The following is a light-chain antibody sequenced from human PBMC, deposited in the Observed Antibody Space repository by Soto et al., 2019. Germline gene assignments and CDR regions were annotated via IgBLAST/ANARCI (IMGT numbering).Light chain of an antibody. CDR2: KVS. Sequence: DVVMTQSPLSLPVTLVKPASISCRYSQSLVHSDGNTYLNWFHQMPGQSPRRLMYKVSNRDSGVPDRFSVRGSDTVFTLNISGVEAEDVGGYYCMQGNHWPPYTFGQGTNLEIK. J-gene: IGKJ2*01. V-gene: IGKV2-30*02. CDR1: QSLVHSDGNTY. CDR3: MQGNHWPPYT.